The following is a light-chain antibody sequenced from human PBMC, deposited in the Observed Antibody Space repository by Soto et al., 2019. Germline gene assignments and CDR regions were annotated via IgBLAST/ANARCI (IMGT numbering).Light chain of an antibody. V-gene: IGKV3-20*01. Sequence: EIGLTQSPGTLSLSPGERATLSCRASQSVSSSYLAWYQQKPGQAPRLLIYGASSRATGIPDRFSGSGSGTDVTLTISRLETEDFAVYYCQQYGSSPYTFGQGTKLAIK. CDR3: QQYGSSPYT. J-gene: IGKJ2*01. CDR2: GAS. CDR1: QSVSSSY.